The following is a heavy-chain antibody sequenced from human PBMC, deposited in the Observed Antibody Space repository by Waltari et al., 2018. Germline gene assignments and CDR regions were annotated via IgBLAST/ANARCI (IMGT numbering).Heavy chain of an antibody. V-gene: IGHV4-39*01. J-gene: IGHJ4*02. Sequence: QLQVQESGPGLVKPSETLSLTCTVSGGAITTTNYYWGWIRQPPGKGLAWIGSIYYNVNTYYNPSLKSRVTMSADTSKNQFSLNLNSVTAADTAVYYCASLLTGDWGQGVLVTVSS. CDR3: ASLLTGD. CDR2: IYYNVNT. CDR1: GGAITTTNYY. D-gene: IGHD3-9*01.